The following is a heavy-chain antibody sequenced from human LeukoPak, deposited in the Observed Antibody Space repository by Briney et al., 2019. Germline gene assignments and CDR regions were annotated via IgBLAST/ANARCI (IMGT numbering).Heavy chain of an antibody. D-gene: IGHD3-22*01. CDR2: IYYSGST. V-gene: IGHV4-59*01. J-gene: IGHJ4*02. CDR1: GGSISSYY. CDR3: ARGDSGYYLNY. Sequence: PSETLSLTCTVYGGSISSYYWSWIRQPPGKGLEWIGYIYYSGSTNYNPSLKSRATISVDTSKNQFSLKLSSVTAADTAVYYCARGDSGYYLNYWGQGTLVTVSS.